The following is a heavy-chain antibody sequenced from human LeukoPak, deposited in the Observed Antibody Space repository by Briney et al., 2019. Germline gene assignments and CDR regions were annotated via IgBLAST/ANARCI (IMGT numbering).Heavy chain of an antibody. CDR3: AKRVGPTGQRDPLFDY. V-gene: IGHV3-23*01. CDR1: GFSFSSYA. Sequence: GGSLRLSRAASGFSFSSYAMSWVRQAPGKGLEWVAHISGSGGNTYYVDSVKGRFTISRDNSKNTLNLQMNSLRAEDTAVYYCAKRVGPTGQRDPLFDYWGQGTLVIVSS. J-gene: IGHJ4*02. D-gene: IGHD1-26*01. CDR2: ISGSGGNT.